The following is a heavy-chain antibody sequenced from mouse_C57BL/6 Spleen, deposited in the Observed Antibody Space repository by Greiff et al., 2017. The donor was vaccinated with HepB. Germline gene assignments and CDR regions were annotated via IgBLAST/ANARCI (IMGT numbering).Heavy chain of an antibody. CDR1: GYTFTDYE. CDR3: TRRGISGAFDY. V-gene: IGHV1-15*01. D-gene: IGHD3-2*02. CDR2: IDPETGGT. Sequence: VKLMESGAELVRPGASVTLSCKASGYTFTDYEMHWVKQTPVHGLEWIGAIDPETGGTAYNQKFKGKAILTADKSSSTAYMELRSLTSEDSAVYYCTRRGISGAFDYWGQGTTLTVSS. J-gene: IGHJ2*01.